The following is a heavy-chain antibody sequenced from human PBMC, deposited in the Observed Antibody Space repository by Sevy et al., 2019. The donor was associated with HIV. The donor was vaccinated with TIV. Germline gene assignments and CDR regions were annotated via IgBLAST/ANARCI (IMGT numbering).Heavy chain of an antibody. J-gene: IGHJ3*02. CDR1: GGTFSSYA. CDR3: ARDLERGYSHRTSGDAFDI. D-gene: IGHD5-18*01. V-gene: IGHV1-69*13. Sequence: ASVKVSCKASGGTFSSYAISWVRQAPGQGLEWMGGIIPILGTANYAQKFQGRVTITADESTSTAYMELSSLRSEDTAVYYCARDLERGYSHRTSGDAFDIWGQGTMVTVSS. CDR2: IIPILGTA.